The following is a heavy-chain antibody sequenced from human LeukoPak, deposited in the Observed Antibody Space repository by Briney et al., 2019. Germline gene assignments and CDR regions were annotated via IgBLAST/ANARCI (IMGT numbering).Heavy chain of an antibody. Sequence: SETLSLTCAVCGGSFSGYYWSWIRQPPGKGLEWIGEINHSGSTNYNPSLKSRVTISVDTSKNQFSLKLSSVTAADTAVYYCARGPIVRGVSWFDPWGQGTLVTVSS. CDR3: ARGPIVRGVSWFDP. D-gene: IGHD3-10*01. V-gene: IGHV4-34*01. CDR2: INHSGST. CDR1: GGSFSGYY. J-gene: IGHJ5*02.